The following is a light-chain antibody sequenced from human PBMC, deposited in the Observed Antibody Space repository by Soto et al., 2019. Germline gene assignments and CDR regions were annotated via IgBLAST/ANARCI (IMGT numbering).Light chain of an antibody. CDR1: QSISSW. Sequence: DIQMTQSPSTLSGSVGDRVTITCRASQSISSWLAWFQQKPGKAPKLLISDVSSLESGVPSRFSGSGSGTEFTLAITSLQPDDFATYYCQHYDSYPLTFGGGTKVDIK. CDR2: DVS. V-gene: IGKV1-5*01. J-gene: IGKJ4*01. CDR3: QHYDSYPLT.